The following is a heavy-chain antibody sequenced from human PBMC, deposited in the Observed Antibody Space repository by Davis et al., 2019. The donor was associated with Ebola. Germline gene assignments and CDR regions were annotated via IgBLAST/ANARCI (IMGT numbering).Heavy chain of an antibody. CDR1: AFTFSSYS. CDR2: ISFDGSNK. Sequence: GGSLRLSCAASAFTFSSYSMHWVRQAPGKGLEWVAFISFDGSNKYYADSVKGRLTISRDNSKNTVYLQMNNVRSEDTALYYCARGVATGAYFYYYGMDVWGKGTTVTVSS. CDR3: ARGVATGAYFYYYGMDV. J-gene: IGHJ6*04. D-gene: IGHD5-12*01. V-gene: IGHV3-30-3*01.